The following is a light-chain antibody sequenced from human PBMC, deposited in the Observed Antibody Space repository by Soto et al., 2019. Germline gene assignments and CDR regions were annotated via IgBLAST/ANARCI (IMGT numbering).Light chain of an antibody. J-gene: IGLJ1*01. Sequence: QSALTQPASVFGSPGQSITISCTGTSSDVGGYNFVSWYQQLPGKAPKLMIYEVTSRPSGVSNRFSGSKSGNTASLTISGLQREDEAEHYCSSYTTSSTVVFGNGTKVTVL. V-gene: IGLV2-14*03. CDR1: SSDVGGYNF. CDR2: EVT. CDR3: SSYTTSSTVV.